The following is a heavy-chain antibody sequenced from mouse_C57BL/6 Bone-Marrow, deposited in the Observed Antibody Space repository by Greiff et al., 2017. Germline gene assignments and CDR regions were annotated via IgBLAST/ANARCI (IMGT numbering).Heavy chain of an antibody. D-gene: IGHD1-1*01. CDR2: IRNKTNGYTT. CDR1: GFTFTDYY. V-gene: IGHV7-3*01. Sequence: EVKLMESGGGLVQPGGSLSLSCAASGFTFTDYYMSWVRQPPGKALEWLGFIRNKTNGYTTEYSASVKGRLTISRDNSQSILYLQMKALRAEDSGTYYGASDITCDTTVVGNFDVWGTGTTVTVSS. J-gene: IGHJ1*03. CDR3: ASDITCDTTVVGNFDV.